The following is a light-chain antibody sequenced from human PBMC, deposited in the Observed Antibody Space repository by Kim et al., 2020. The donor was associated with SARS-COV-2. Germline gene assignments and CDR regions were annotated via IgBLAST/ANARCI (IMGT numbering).Light chain of an antibody. CDR2: RNN. J-gene: IGLJ1*01. CDR1: SSNIGSNY. Sequence: QTVLTQPPSASWTPGQRVTISCSGGSSNIGSNYVYWYQHLPGTAPKLLIYRNNQRPSGLPDRFSGSKSATSASLAISGLRSEDEADYYCAAWDDSLSGYFFGSGTKVTVL. V-gene: IGLV1-47*01. CDR3: AAWDDSLSGYF.